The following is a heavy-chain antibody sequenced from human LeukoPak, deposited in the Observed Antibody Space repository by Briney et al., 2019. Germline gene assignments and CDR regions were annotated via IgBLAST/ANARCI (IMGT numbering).Heavy chain of an antibody. D-gene: IGHD6-19*01. V-gene: IGHV4-59*01. Sequence: PSETLSLTCTVSGGSISSYYWSWIRQPPGKGLEWIGYIYYSGSTNYNPSLKSRVTISVDTSKNQFSLKLSSVTAADTAVYYCARGAVANVNFDYWGQGTLVTVSS. CDR1: GGSISSYY. J-gene: IGHJ4*02. CDR3: ARGAVANVNFDY. CDR2: IYYSGST.